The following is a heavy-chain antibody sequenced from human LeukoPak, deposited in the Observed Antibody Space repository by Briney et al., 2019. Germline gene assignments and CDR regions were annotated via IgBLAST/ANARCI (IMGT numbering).Heavy chain of an antibody. CDR2: ISYDGSNK. V-gene: IGHV3-30*03. CDR1: GFNFSPYG. CDR3: ARGVAGSDY. J-gene: IGHJ4*02. D-gene: IGHD6-19*01. Sequence: GGSLRLSCAASGFNFSPYGMHWVRQPPGKGLEWVALISYDGSNKYFADSVKGRFTISRDNSENKLYLQMNSLRPEDTAVYYCARGVAGSDYWGQGALVTVSS.